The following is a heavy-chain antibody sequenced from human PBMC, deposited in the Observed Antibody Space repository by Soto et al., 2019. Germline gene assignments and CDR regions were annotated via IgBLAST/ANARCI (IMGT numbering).Heavy chain of an antibody. CDR1: GYSISSGYY. V-gene: IGHV4-38-2*02. J-gene: IGHJ5*02. Sequence: KPSETLSLTCAVSGYSISSGYYWGWIRQPPGKGLEWIGSIYHSGSTYYNPSLESRVTISVDTSKNQFSLKLSSVTAADTAVYYCAREGDYSNHRGRRWFDPWGQGTLVTVSS. D-gene: IGHD4-4*01. CDR3: AREGDYSNHRGRRWFDP. CDR2: IYHSGST.